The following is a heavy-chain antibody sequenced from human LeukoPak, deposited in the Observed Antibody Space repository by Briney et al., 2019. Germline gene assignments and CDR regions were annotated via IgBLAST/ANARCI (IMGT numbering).Heavy chain of an antibody. D-gene: IGHD3-3*01. CDR1: GFTFSSHA. V-gene: IGHV4-38-2*01. CDR3: AGLFGYDQVDS. J-gene: IGHJ4*02. CDR2: IHDSGST. Sequence: PGGSLRLSCAASGFTFSSHAMSWVRQPPGKGLEWIGTIHDSGSTYYNPSLKSRVTISVDTSKNQFSLKLSSVTAADTAVYYCAGLFGYDQVDSWGQGTLVTVSS.